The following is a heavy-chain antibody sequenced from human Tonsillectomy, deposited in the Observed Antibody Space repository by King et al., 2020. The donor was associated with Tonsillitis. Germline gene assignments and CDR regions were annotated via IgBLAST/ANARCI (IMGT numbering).Heavy chain of an antibody. D-gene: IGHD5-18*01. V-gene: IGHV3-23*04. J-gene: IGHJ6*02. CDR3: AKDNSYGALPALDV. CDR1: EFTFSSYA. Sequence: VQLVESGGGLVQPGGSLRLSCAASEFTFSSYAMTWVRQAPGKGLEWVSAISGGGDRTYYADSVKGRFTISRDNSKNTLSLLMNRLRAEDTAVYYCAKDNSYGALPALDVWGRGNTVSVYS. CDR2: ISGGGDRT.